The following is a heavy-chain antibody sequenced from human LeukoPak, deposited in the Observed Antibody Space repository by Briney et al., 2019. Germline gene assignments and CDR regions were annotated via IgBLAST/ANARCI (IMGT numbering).Heavy chain of an antibody. V-gene: IGHV3-11*04. Sequence: GGSLRLSCAASGFTFSDYYMTWIRQAPGKGLEWVSYISSSGSIIYYADSVKGRFIISRDNAKNSLYLQMNSLRAEDTAVYYCARDGDRSLWSPEYYFDYWGQGTLVTVSS. CDR3: ARDGDRSLWSPEYYFDY. CDR2: ISSSGSII. D-gene: IGHD3-16*02. CDR1: GFTFSDYY. J-gene: IGHJ4*02.